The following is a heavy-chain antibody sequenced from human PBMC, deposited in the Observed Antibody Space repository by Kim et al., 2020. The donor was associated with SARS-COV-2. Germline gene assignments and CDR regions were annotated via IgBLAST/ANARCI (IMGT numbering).Heavy chain of an antibody. CDR1: GDSVSSNSAA. J-gene: IGHJ3*02. Sequence: SQTLSLTCAISGDSVSSNSAAWNWIRQSPSRGLEWLGRTYYRSKWYNDYAVSVKSRITINPDTSKNQFSLQLNSVTPEDTAVYYCARDIPYSRIAAAGPNDAFDIWGQGTMVTVSS. D-gene: IGHD6-13*01. CDR3: ARDIPYSRIAAAGPNDAFDI. CDR2: TYYRSKWYN. V-gene: IGHV6-1*01.